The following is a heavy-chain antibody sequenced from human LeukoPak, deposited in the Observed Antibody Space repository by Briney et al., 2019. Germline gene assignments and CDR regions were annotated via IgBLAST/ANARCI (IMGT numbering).Heavy chain of an antibody. CDR2: ITQTGSSM. CDR1: GFTFSDHY. CDR3: GRGHWGLDY. V-gene: IGHV3-11*01. J-gene: IGHJ4*02. Sequence: PGGSLRLSCAVSGFTFSDHYMSWIRQAPGKGLEWVAYITQTGSSMSYSDSVKGRFTISRDNARNSLYPQMDSLRPEDTAVYYCGRGHWGLDYWGQGTLLTVSS. D-gene: IGHD7-27*01.